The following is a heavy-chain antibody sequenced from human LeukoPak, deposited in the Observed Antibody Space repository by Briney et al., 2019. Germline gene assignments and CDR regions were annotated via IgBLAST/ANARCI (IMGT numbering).Heavy chain of an antibody. CDR3: ASPGSGGYYNEYFQH. D-gene: IGHD3-10*01. Sequence: WASVKVSCKASGGTFSSYAISWVRQAPGQGLEWMGRIIPILGIANYAQKFQGRVTITADKSTSTAYMELSSLRSEDTAVYYCASPGSGGYYNEYFQHWGQGTLVTVSS. J-gene: IGHJ1*01. CDR2: IIPILGIA. V-gene: IGHV1-69*04. CDR1: GGTFSSYA.